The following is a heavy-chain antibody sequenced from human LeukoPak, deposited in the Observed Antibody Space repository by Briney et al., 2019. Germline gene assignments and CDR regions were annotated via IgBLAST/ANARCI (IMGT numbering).Heavy chain of an antibody. D-gene: IGHD6-19*01. J-gene: IGHJ6*02. CDR2: IYYSGST. CDR1: GGSISSSSYY. V-gene: IGHV4-39*01. Sequence: SETLSLTCTVSGGSISSSSYYWGWIRQPPGKGLEWIGSIYYSGSTYYNPSLKSRVTISVDTSKNQFSLKLSSVTAADTAVYYCARTAVAGHYYYYCYGMDVWGQGTTVTVSS. CDR3: ARTAVAGHYYYYCYGMDV.